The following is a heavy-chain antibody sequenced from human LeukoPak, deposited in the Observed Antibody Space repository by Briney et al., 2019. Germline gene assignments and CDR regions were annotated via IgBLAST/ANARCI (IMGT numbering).Heavy chain of an antibody. V-gene: IGHV1-2*02. CDR2: INPNSGGT. J-gene: IGHJ4*02. CDR1: GYTFTNYG. CDR3: ARDGVGAFDY. Sequence: GASVKVSCKASGYTFTNYGISWVRQAPGQGLEWMGWINPNSGGTNYAQKFQGRVTMTRDTSISTAYMELSRLRSDDTAVYYCARDGVGAFDYWGQGTLVTVSS. D-gene: IGHD1-26*01.